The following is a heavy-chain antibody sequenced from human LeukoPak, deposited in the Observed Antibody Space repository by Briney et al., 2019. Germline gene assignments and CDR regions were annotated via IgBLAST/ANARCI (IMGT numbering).Heavy chain of an antibody. Sequence: SETLSLTCTVSGGSISSYYWSWIRQPPGKGLEWIGYIYYSGSTNYNPSLKSRVTISVDTSKNQFSLKLSSVTAADTAVYCCARESDSSGYYPDYWGQGTLVTVSS. CDR2: IYYSGST. CDR1: GGSISSYY. J-gene: IGHJ4*02. V-gene: IGHV4-59*01. D-gene: IGHD3-22*01. CDR3: ARESDSSGYYPDY.